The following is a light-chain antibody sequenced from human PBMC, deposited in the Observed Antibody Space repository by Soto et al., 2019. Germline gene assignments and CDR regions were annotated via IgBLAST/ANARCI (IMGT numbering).Light chain of an antibody. V-gene: IGKV3-20*01. CDR2: GAS. CDR3: QQYGSSTRT. CDR1: QSVSNSY. Sequence: EIVLTQSLGTLSLSPGERATLSCRASQSVSNSYLAWYQQKLGQAPRLLIYGASTRAPGIPDRFSGSGSGTDFTLTISRLEPEDFALYYCQQYGSSTRTFGQGTKVEIK. J-gene: IGKJ1*01.